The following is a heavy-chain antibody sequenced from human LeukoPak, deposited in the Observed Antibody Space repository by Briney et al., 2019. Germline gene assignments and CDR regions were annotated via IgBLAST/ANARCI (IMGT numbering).Heavy chain of an antibody. V-gene: IGHV4-4*07. J-gene: IGHJ4*02. D-gene: IGHD5-12*01. CDR1: GGSISSYY. Sequence: PSETLSLTCTVSGGSISSYYWSWIRQPAGKGLESIGRIYTSGSTNYNPSLKSRVTMSVDTSKNQFSLKLSSVTAADTAVYYCARDLGSSGYDSTFDYWGQGTLVTVSS. CDR2: IYTSGST. CDR3: ARDLGSSGYDSTFDY.